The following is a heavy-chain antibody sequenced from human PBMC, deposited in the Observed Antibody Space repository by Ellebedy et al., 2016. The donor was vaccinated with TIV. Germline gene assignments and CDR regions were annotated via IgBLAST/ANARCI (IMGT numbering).Heavy chain of an antibody. CDR1: GFTFSSHA. CDR2: ITESGGNT. V-gene: IGHV3-23*01. Sequence: GESLKISCTASGFTFSSHAMSWVRQAPGKGLEWVSSITESGGNTYYADSVKGRFTISRDNSKDTLFLQMNSLRAKDTAIYFCARDPVGVGPAFDVWGQGTMVTVSS. CDR3: ARDPVGVGPAFDV. D-gene: IGHD4-23*01. J-gene: IGHJ3*01.